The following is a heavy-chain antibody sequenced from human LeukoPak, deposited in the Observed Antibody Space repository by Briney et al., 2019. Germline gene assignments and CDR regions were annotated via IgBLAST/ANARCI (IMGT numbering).Heavy chain of an antibody. D-gene: IGHD6-13*01. J-gene: IGHJ4*02. V-gene: IGHV3-48*04. CDR2: MTATSNTF. CDR1: GFTFSSYS. Sequence: LTGGSLRLSCEVSGFTFSSYSMTWVRQVPGKGLEWIAYMTATSNTFYYADSVKGRFTISRDNARNSLFLQMNTLRAEDTAVYYCLRDRGYSTYDCWGQGTLVTVSS. CDR3: LRDRGYSTYDC.